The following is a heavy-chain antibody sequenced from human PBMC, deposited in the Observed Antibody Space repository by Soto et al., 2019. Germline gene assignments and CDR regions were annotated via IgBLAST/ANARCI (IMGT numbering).Heavy chain of an antibody. D-gene: IGHD3-10*01. CDR2: IKQDGSEK. CDR1: GFTLSSYW. J-gene: IGHJ6*02. CDR3: ARDGIMVRGVPPGYYYYGMDV. Sequence: PGGSLRLSCAASGFTLSSYWMSWVRQAPGKGLEWVANIKQDGSEKYYVDSVKGRFTISRDNAKNSLYLQMNSLRAEDTAVYYCARDGIMVRGVPPGYYYYGMDVWGQGTTVTVSS. V-gene: IGHV3-7*05.